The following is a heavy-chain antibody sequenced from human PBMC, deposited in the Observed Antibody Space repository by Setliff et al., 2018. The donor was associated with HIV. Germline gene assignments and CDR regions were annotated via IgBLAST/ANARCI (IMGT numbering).Heavy chain of an antibody. CDR3: ARGKTTGSFFDKIHAAFNV. CDR2: VFYRGGA. CDR1: GDSFKSAYY. D-gene: IGHD4-17*01. J-gene: IGHJ3*01. Sequence: PLETLSLTCAAFGDSFKSAYYWGWIRQPPRKTLQWLGSVFYRGGAYYNPSFKARLTMSLDTSKNQFSLNLTSLTAADTAVYFCARGKTTGSFFDKIHAAFNVWGPGTLVTVSS. V-gene: IGHV4-38-2*01.